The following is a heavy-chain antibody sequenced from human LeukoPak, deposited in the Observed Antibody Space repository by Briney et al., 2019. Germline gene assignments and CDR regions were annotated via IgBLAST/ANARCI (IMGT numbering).Heavy chain of an antibody. V-gene: IGHV4-34*01. CDR3: ARAAYGSWFGVSYYYYYMDV. Sequence: SETLSLTCAVYGGSFSGYYWSWIRQPPGKGLEWIGEINHSGSTNYNPSLKSRVTISVDTSKNQFSLKLSSVTAADTAVYYCARAAYGSWFGVSYYYYYMDVWGKGTTVTVSS. D-gene: IGHD3-10*01. J-gene: IGHJ6*03. CDR2: INHSGST. CDR1: GGSFSGYY.